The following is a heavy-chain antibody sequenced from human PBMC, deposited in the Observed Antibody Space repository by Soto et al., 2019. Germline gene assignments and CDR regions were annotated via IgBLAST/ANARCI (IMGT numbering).Heavy chain of an antibody. D-gene: IGHD3-22*01. CDR2: ISVYNGNT. CDR1: GYSFATSG. CDR3: ARAGQYYDASGYAD. J-gene: IGHJ4*02. V-gene: IGHV1-18*01. Sequence: QVKLVQSETEVKKPGASIKVSCKASGYSFATSGMTWVRQAPGQGLEWMGWISVYNGNTNYDQKLQDRVTMTTDTSTNTAYLEERNLRSDDTAVYYCARAGQYYDASGYADWGQGTLVTVSS.